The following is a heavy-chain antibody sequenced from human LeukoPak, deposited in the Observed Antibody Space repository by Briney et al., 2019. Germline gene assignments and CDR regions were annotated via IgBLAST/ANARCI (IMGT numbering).Heavy chain of an antibody. CDR3: ARPAGYCSSTSCYYHHAFAI. D-gene: IGHD2-2*03. J-gene: IGHJ3*02. CDR2: IIAIFGTA. V-gene: IGHV1-69*13. Sequence: ASVSVSCKASGGTFSSYAISWVPQAPGQGREGRGGIIAIFGTATYAQKFQGRVTTTAAESPSTAYMELSSLRSEDTAVYYCARPAGYCSSTSCYYHHAFAIWGQGTMVTVSS. CDR1: GGTFSSYA.